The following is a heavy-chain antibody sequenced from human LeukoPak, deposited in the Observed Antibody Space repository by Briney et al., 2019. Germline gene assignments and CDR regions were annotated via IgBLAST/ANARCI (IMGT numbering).Heavy chain of an antibody. V-gene: IGHV3-21*01. J-gene: IGHJ6*02. D-gene: IGHD3-16*01. CDR3: ARDLLSLDYGYYGMDV. CDR2: ISSSSSYI. Sequence: GGSLRLSCAASGFTFSSYSMNWVRQAQGKGLEWVSSISSSSSYIYYADSVKGRFTISRDNAKNSLYLQMNSLRAEVTAVYFCARDLLSLDYGYYGMDVWGQGTTVTVPS. CDR1: GFTFSSYS.